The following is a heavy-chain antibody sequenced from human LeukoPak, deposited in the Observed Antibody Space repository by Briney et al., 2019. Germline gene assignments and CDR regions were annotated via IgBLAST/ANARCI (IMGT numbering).Heavy chain of an antibody. CDR2: IYTSGST. CDR1: GGSISSHY. CDR3: ARSYYDFWSGYYQLGYMDV. J-gene: IGHJ6*03. Sequence: PSETLSLTCTVSGGSISSHYWSWIRQPPGKGLEWIGYIYTSGSTNYNPSLKSRVTISVDTSKNQFSLKLSSVTAADTAVYYCARSYYDFWSGYYQLGYMDVWGKGTTVTVSS. D-gene: IGHD3-3*01. V-gene: IGHV4-4*09.